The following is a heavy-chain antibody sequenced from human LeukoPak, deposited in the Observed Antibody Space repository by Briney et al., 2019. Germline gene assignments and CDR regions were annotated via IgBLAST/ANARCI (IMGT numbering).Heavy chain of an antibody. D-gene: IGHD4-17*01. Sequence: GGSLRLSCAASGFTFSSYGMHWVRQAPGKGLEWVAVISYDGSNKYYADSVKGRFTISRDNSKNTLYLQMNSLRAEDTAVYYCGIRPPSPYSNDYGDLTDYWGQGTLVTVSS. J-gene: IGHJ4*02. CDR1: GFTFSSYG. CDR3: GIRPPSPYSNDYGDLTDY. CDR2: ISYDGSNK. V-gene: IGHV3-30*03.